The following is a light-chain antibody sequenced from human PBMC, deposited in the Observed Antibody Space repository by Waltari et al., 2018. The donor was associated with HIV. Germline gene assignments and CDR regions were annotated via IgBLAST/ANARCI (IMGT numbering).Light chain of an antibody. V-gene: IGLV2-23*02. CDR2: EVS. J-gene: IGLJ2*01. CDR3: CACAGSTTYVI. CDR1: SSAVGGYNL. Sequence: QSALTQPASVSGSPGPAITIPCTGTSSAVGGYNLVSGYQQHPGKAPKLTIYEVSKPPSGVSNRFYWSKSGNTASLTISGVQAEDEAYYYCCACAGSTTYVIFGGGTKLTAL.